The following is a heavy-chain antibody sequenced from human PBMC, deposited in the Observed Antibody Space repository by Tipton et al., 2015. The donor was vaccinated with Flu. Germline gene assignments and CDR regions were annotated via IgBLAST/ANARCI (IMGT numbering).Heavy chain of an antibody. V-gene: IGHV3-23*01. CDR2: ISGSGDTT. J-gene: IGHJ4*02. D-gene: IGHD3-10*01. CDR3: AKDVGGWAPFDS. Sequence: SLRLSCAASAFFFSESAMSWVRQAPGKGLEWVSAISGSGDTTYYADFVKGRFTISRDNSKNTLYLQMKSLRADDTAMYYCAKDVGGWAPFDSWGQGALVTVSS. CDR1: AFFFSESA.